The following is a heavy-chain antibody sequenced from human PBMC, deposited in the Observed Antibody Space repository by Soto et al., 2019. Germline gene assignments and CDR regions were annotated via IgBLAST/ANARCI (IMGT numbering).Heavy chain of an antibody. CDR3: ARGNWNYGYFDY. CDR1: GFTVSNYG. D-gene: IGHD1-7*01. CDR2: IWYDGGHK. J-gene: IGHJ4*02. V-gene: IGHV3-33*01. Sequence: GGSLRLSCAASGFTVSNYGMHWVRQAPGKGLEWVAVIWYDGGHKDNADSVRGRFTISRDNSKNTLYLQMNSLRAEDTAVYYCARGNWNYGYFDYWGQGTLVTVSS.